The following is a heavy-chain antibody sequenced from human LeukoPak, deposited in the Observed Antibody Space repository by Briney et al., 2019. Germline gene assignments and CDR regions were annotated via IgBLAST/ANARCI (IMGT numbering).Heavy chain of an antibody. J-gene: IGHJ4*02. CDR1: GGSIRTYY. Sequence: SETLSLTCTASGGSIRTYYWSWIRQPAGKALEWIGRIHTSGSTDYNPSLESRVSMSVDTSKNQFSLKLRSVTAADTAVYYCAREGSMTARPFVSIDYWGQGTLVTVSS. D-gene: IGHD6-6*01. CDR2: IHTSGST. V-gene: IGHV4-4*07. CDR3: AREGSMTARPFVSIDY.